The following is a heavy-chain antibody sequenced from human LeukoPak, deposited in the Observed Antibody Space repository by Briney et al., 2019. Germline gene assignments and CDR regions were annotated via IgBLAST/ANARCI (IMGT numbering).Heavy chain of an antibody. D-gene: IGHD4-17*01. CDR3: ASAPTKSDYPWFDP. CDR2: INSDGSST. V-gene: IGHV3-74*01. CDR1: GFTFSSYW. Sequence: PGGSLRLSCAASGFTFSSYWMHWVRQAPGKGLVWVSRINSDGSSTSYADSVKGRFTISRDNAKNTLYLQMNSLRAEDTAVYYCASAPTKSDYPWFDPWGQGTLVTVS. J-gene: IGHJ5*02.